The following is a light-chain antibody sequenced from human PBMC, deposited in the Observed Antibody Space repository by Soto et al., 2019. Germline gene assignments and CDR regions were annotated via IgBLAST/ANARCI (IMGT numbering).Light chain of an antibody. Sequence: QSALTQPASVSGSPGQSITISCTGTGSDVGGYNYVSWYQHHPGKAPKLMIYEVSNRPSGVSNRFSGSKSGNTASLTISVLQAEDEADYYCSSYTSSSTPHVVFGGGTKLTVL. J-gene: IGLJ2*01. CDR1: GSDVGGYNY. V-gene: IGLV2-14*01. CDR3: SSYTSSSTPHVV. CDR2: EVS.